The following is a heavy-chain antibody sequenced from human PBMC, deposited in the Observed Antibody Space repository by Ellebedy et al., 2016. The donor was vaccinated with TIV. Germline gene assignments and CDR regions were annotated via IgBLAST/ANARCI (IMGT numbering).Heavy chain of an antibody. D-gene: IGHD4/OR15-4a*01. Sequence: ASVTVSCKTSGYIFTAYYIHWVRQAPGQGLEWMGWINPDSGGPNFPQTFQGRVTMTRDTSVNTAYMERNRLQSDDTAVYYCARVLRATSGMDVWGQGTTVIVS. CDR2: INPDSGGP. CDR1: GYIFTAYY. J-gene: IGHJ6*02. V-gene: IGHV1-2*02. CDR3: ARVLRATSGMDV.